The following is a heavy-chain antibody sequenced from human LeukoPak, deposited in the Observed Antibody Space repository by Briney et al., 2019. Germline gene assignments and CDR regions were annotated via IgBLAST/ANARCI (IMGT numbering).Heavy chain of an antibody. D-gene: IGHD6-19*01. V-gene: IGHV3-15*01. CDR3: STYFLGIAMAGHDP. Sequence: PGGSLRLSCAASRFTFSNAWMTWVSQAPGKGLEWVGRIKSKTDGGTTDYAAPVKGRFTISRDDSKNTLYLHMNSLKTEDTAVYYCSTYFLGIAMAGHDPWGQGTLVTVSS. CDR2: IKSKTDGGTT. J-gene: IGHJ5*02. CDR1: RFTFSNAW.